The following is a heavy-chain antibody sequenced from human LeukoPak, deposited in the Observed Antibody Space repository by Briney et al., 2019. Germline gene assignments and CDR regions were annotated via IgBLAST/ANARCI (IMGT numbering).Heavy chain of an antibody. D-gene: IGHD5-18*01. CDR1: GGSFSGYY. CDR2: VNHSGNT. Sequence: PSETLSLTCGVYGGSFSGYYWSWIRQPPGKGLEWIGEVNHSGNTNYNPSLKSRASISVDTSKNQVSLNLSSVTAAEPAVYYCVRDFGPQPWEGSSGPNEAWGLETLVTVSS. CDR3: VRDFGPQPWEGSSGPNEA. J-gene: IGHJ5*02. V-gene: IGHV4-34*01.